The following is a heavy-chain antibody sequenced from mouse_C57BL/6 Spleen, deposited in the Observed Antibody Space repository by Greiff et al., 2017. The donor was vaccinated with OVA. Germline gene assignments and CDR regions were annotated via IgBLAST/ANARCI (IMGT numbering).Heavy chain of an antibody. CDR1: GYAFTNYL. CDR2: INPGSGGT. Sequence: QVQLKESGAELVRPGTSVKVSCKASGYAFTNYLIEWVKQRPGQGLEWIGVINPGSGGTNYNEKFKGKATLTADKSSSTAYMQLSSLTSEDSAVYFCARSNYSNLYFDVWGTGTTVTVSS. V-gene: IGHV1-54*01. J-gene: IGHJ1*03. CDR3: ARSNYSNLYFDV. D-gene: IGHD2-5*01.